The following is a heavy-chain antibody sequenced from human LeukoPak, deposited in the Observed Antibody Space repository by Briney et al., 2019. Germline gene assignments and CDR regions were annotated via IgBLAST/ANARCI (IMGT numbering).Heavy chain of an antibody. D-gene: IGHD6-13*01. CDR2: ISRGGSTT. CDR1: GFTFSDYY. J-gene: IGHJ3*02. CDR3: VRGVSISSSWYNDI. V-gene: IGHV3-11*01. Sequence: GGSLRLSCAASGFTFSDYYMSWIRQAPGMGLEWGSYISRGGSTTYYADSVKGRFTISRDNAKNSLYLQMNSLRAEDTAVYYCVRGVSISSSWYNDIWGQGTMVTVSS.